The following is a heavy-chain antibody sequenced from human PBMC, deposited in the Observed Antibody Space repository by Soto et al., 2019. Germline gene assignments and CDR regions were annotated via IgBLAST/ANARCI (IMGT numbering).Heavy chain of an antibody. V-gene: IGHV1-18*01. CDR3: ARVLRVSWYYYYGMDV. CDR1: CYTFTSYG. J-gene: IGHJ6*02. Sequence: ASVKVSCKASCYTFTSYGISWVRQAPGQGLEWMGWISAYNGNTNYAQKLQGRVTMTTDTSTSTAYMELRSLRSDDTAVYYCARVLRVSWYYYYGMDVWGQGTTVTVSS. D-gene: IGHD2-8*01. CDR2: ISAYNGNT.